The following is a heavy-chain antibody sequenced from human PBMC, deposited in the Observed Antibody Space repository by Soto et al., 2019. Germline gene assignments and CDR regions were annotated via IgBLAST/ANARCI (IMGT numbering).Heavy chain of an antibody. Sequence: GSLRLSCAASGFTVSSNYMSWVRQAPGKGLEWVSVIYGGGSTYYAVSVKGRFTISRHNSKNTLYLQMNSLRAEDTAVYYCARDPRYNWNYGNYYYMDVWGKGTTVTVSS. V-gene: IGHV3-53*04. CDR2: IYGGGST. CDR1: GFTVSSNY. D-gene: IGHD1-7*01. J-gene: IGHJ6*03. CDR3: ARDPRYNWNYGNYYYMDV.